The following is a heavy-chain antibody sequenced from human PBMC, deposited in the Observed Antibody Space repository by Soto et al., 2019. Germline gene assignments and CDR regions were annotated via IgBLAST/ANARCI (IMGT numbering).Heavy chain of an antibody. D-gene: IGHD3-10*01. CDR1: GFTFSNAW. CDR3: TTEALLWFGELSD. Sequence: GGSLRLSCAASGFTFSNAWMNWVRQAPGKGLEWVGRIKSKTDGGTTDYAAPVKGRFTISRDDSKNTLYLQMNSLKTEDTAVYYCTTEALLWFGELSDWGQGTLVTVSS. V-gene: IGHV3-15*07. J-gene: IGHJ4*02. CDR2: IKSKTDGGTT.